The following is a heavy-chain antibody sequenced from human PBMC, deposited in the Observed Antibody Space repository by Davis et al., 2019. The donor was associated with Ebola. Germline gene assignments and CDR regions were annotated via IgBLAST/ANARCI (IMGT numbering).Heavy chain of an antibody. CDR1: GFTFSSYA. D-gene: IGHD1-14*01. CDR2: LHRGGAT. Sequence: GESLKISCAASGFTFSSYAMIWVRQAPGKGLEWVSVLHRGGATYYADSVKGRFIVSRDNFKNTMYLRMYNLRADDTAVYYCASPPDDYSDYWGQGTLVTVSS. V-gene: IGHV3-23*03. J-gene: IGHJ4*02. CDR3: ASPPDDYSDY.